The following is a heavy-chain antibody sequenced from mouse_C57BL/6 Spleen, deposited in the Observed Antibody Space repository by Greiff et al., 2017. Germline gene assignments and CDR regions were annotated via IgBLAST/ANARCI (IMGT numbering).Heavy chain of an antibody. CDR2: IYPGSGST. CDR3: ARELDYYAMDY. J-gene: IGHJ4*01. Sequence: VQLQQPGAELVKPGASVKMSCKASGYTFTSYWITWVKQRPGQGLEWIGDIYPGSGSTNYNEKFKSKATLTVDTSSSTAYMQRSSLTSEDSAVYYCARELDYYAMDYWGKGTSVTVSS. V-gene: IGHV1-55*01. CDR1: GYTFTSYW.